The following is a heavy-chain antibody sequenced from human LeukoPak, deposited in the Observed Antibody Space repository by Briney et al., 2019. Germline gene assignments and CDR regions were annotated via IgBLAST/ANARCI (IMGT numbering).Heavy chain of an antibody. J-gene: IGHJ4*02. CDR1: GGSISSSNYY. Sequence: SETLSLTCTVSGGSISSSNYYWGWIRQPPGKGLEWIGNIYSSGSTYYNASLQSRVTISIDTFKNQFSLRLNSVTAADTAMYYCAKSGGYGLIDYWGQGTRVTVSS. CDR2: IYSSGST. CDR3: AKSGGYGLIDY. V-gene: IGHV4-39*01. D-gene: IGHD1-26*01.